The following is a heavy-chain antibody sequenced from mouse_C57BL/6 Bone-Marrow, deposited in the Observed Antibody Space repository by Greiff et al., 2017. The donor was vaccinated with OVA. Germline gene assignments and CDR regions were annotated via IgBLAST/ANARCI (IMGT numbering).Heavy chain of an antibody. Sequence: EVKLVESGEGLVKPGGSLKLSCAASGFTFSSYAMSWVRQTPEKRLEWVAYISSGGDYIYYADTVKGRFPISRDNARNTLYLQMSSLKSEDTAMYYCTRDKGPYYYGSSYDYYAMDYWGQGTSVTVSS. D-gene: IGHD1-1*01. CDR2: ISSGGDYI. CDR1: GFTFSSYA. V-gene: IGHV5-9-1*02. J-gene: IGHJ4*01. CDR3: TRDKGPYYYGSSYDYYAMDY.